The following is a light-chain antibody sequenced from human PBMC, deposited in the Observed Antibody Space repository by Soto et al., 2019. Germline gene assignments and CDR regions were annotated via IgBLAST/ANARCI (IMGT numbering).Light chain of an antibody. CDR2: EVS. V-gene: IGLV2-23*02. CDR3: CSYAGSSTYV. Sequence: QSALTQPASVSGSPGQSITIYCNGTSSDVGSYNLVSWYQQHPGKAPKLMIYEVSKRPSGVSNRFSGSKSGNTASLTISGLQAEDESDYYCCSYAGSSTYVFGTGTKVTVL. CDR1: SSDVGSYNL. J-gene: IGLJ1*01.